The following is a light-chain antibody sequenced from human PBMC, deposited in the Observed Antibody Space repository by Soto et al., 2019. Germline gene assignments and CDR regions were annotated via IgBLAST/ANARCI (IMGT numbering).Light chain of an antibody. CDR2: EGS. Sequence: QSALTQPASVSGSPGLSITISCTGTSSDVGSYNLVSWYQQHPGKAPKLMIYEGSKRPSGVSNRFSGSKSGNTASLTISGLQAEDEADYYCCSYAGSSTFDVVFGGGTKLTVL. V-gene: IGLV2-23*01. CDR3: CSYAGSSTFDVV. CDR1: SSDVGSYNL. J-gene: IGLJ2*01.